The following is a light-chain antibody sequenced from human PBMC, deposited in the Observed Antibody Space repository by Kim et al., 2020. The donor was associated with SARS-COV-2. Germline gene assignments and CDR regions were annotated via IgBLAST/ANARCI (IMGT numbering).Light chain of an antibody. CDR1: SSDVGGYNY. J-gene: IGLJ1*01. CDR3: SSYAGKV. Sequence: GSPGQSITISCTGTSSDVGGYNYVSWYQQHPGKAPKLMIYEVSKRPSGVPDRFSGSKSGNTASLTVSGLQAEDEADYYCSSYAGKVFGTGTKVTVL. CDR2: EVS. V-gene: IGLV2-8*01.